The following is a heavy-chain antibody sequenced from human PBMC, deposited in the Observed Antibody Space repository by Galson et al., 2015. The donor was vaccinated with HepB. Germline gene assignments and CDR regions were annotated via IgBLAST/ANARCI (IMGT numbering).Heavy chain of an antibody. Sequence: SLRLSCAASGFTFSTYAMHWVRQAPGKGLEWVAVISYDGSNKFYTDSVKGRFTMSRDNSKNTLYLQMDSLRPEDTAVYYCARAAVAATTYFDYWGQGTLVTVSS. J-gene: IGHJ4*02. D-gene: IGHD1-26*01. CDR3: ARAAVAATTYFDY. V-gene: IGHV3-30*04. CDR2: ISYDGSNK. CDR1: GFTFSTYA.